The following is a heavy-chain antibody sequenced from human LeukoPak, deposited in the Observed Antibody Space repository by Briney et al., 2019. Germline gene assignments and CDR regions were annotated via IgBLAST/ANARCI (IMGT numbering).Heavy chain of an antibody. J-gene: IGHJ4*02. V-gene: IGHV3-21*01. CDR2: ISSSSYI. CDR3: ARDPEARYYYDSSGYYAN. D-gene: IGHD3-22*01. CDR1: GFTFSSYS. Sequence: GGSLRLSCAASGFTFSSYSMNWVRQAPGKGLEWVSSISSSSYIYYADSVKGRFTISRDNAKNSLYLQMNSLRAEDTAVYYCARDPEARYYYDSSGYYANWGQGTLVTVSS.